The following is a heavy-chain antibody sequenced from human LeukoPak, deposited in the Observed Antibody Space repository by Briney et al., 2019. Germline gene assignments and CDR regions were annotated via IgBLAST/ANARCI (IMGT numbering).Heavy chain of an antibody. CDR2: INPNSGGT. J-gene: IGHJ4*02. V-gene: IGHV1-2*02. CDR3: ARGGYDILTGYPYYFDY. Sequence: ASVKVSCKASGYTFTGYYMHWVRQAPGQGLEWMGWINPNSGGTNYAQKFQGRVTMTRDTSISTAYMELSRLRSDDTAVYYCARGGYDILTGYPYYFDYWGQGTLVTVSS. D-gene: IGHD3-9*01. CDR1: GYTFTGYY.